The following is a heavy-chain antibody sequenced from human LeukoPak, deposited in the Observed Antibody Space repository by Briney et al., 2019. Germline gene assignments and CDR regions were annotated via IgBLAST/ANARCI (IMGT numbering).Heavy chain of an antibody. CDR2: ISGSGGST. CDR3: AKSLKNYYDSSGSDFDY. V-gene: IGHV3-23*01. CDR1: GFTFSSYA. D-gene: IGHD3-22*01. J-gene: IGHJ4*02. Sequence: GGSLRLSCAASGFTFSSYAMSWVRQAPGKGLEWVSAISGSGGSTYYADSVKGRFTISRDNSKNTLYLQMNSQRAEDTAVYYCAKSLKNYYDSSGSDFDYWGQGTLVTVSS.